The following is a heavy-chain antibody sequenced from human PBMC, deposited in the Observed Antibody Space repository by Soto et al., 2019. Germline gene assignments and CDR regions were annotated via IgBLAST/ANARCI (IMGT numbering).Heavy chain of an antibody. CDR2: ITHSGST. V-gene: IGHV4-34*01. J-gene: IGHJ6*02. CDR1: GGSFSGYY. CDR3: ARVAPGIAAAGTRGVGGMDV. D-gene: IGHD6-13*01. Sequence: QVQLQQWGAGLLKPSETLSLTCAVYGGSFSGYYWSWIRQPPGKGLEWIGEITHSGSTNYNPSLKSRVTISVDASKNQFSLKLSSVTAADTAVYYCARVAPGIAAAGTRGVGGMDVWGQGTTVTVSS.